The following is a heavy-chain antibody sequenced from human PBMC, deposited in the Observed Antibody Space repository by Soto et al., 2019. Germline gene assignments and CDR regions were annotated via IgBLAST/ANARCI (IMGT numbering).Heavy chain of an antibody. Sequence: QVLLVESGGGVVQPGMSLRLSCAASGFTFSKYGIHWVRQAPGKGLEWVGFIWYDGSSQYYADSVKGRFTISRDNSKITVPLQMTSLRVEDTAVYYCARDAIDPVFDCWGQGTLVSVSS. CDR1: GFTFSKYG. CDR3: ARDAIDPVFDC. J-gene: IGHJ4*02. V-gene: IGHV3-33*01. CDR2: IWYDGSSQ.